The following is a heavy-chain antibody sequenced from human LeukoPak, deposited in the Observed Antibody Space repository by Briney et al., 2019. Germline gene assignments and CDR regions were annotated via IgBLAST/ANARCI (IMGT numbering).Heavy chain of an antibody. CDR3: ARDDFGDYVPFDY. D-gene: IGHD4-17*01. CDR2: SNPNSGGR. CDR1: GYTFTGYY. V-gene: IGHV1-2*02. J-gene: IGHJ4*02. Sequence: ASVKLSCKASGYTFTGYYMHWVRQAPGQGPEWMGWSNPNSGGRNYSQKFQGRCTMTRDTSITPAYMELSTLRSADTAVYYCARDDFGDYVPFDYWGQGTLVTVSS.